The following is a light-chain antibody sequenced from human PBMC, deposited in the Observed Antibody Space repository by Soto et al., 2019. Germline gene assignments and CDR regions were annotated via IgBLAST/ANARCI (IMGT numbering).Light chain of an antibody. CDR2: EVS. Sequence: QSVLTQPASVSGSPGQSITISCTGTSSDVGGYNYVSWYQHHPGKAPKFMIYEVSNRPSGVSNRFSGSKSGNTASLTISGLQAEDEADYYCSSYTSSSTYVFGTGTKLTVL. J-gene: IGLJ1*01. CDR1: SSDVGGYNY. V-gene: IGLV2-14*01. CDR3: SSYTSSSTYV.